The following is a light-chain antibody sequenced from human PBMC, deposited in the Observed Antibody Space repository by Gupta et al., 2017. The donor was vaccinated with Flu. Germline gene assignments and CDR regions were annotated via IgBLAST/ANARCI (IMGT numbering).Light chain of an antibody. V-gene: IGKV2-28*01. CDR2: LGS. CDR3: MQTLQTQYT. J-gene: IGKJ2*01. Sequence: ISCRSTQSLLYSNGYNYLDWYLQKPGQSPQLLIYLGSNRASGVPDRFSGSGSGTDFTLKISKVEAEDVGVYYCMQTLQTQYTFGQGTKLEIK. CDR1: QSLLYSNGYNY.